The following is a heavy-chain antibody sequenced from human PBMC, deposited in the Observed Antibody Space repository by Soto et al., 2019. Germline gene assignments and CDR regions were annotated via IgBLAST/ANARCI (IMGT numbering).Heavy chain of an antibody. CDR3: ARARHKYSSGWEPLAYGGFDP. J-gene: IGHJ5*02. D-gene: IGHD6-19*01. Sequence: SETLSLTCAVYGGSFSGYYWSWIRQPPGKGLEWIGEINHSGSTNYNPSLKSRVTISVDTSKNQFSLKLSSVTAADTAVYYCARARHKYSSGWEPLAYGGFDPWGQGTLVTVSS. CDR1: GGSFSGYY. V-gene: IGHV4-34*01. CDR2: INHSGST.